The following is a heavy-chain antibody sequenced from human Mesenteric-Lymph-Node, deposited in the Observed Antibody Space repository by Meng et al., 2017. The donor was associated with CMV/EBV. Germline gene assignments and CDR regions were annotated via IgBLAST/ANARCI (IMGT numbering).Heavy chain of an antibody. Sequence: GSLRLSCTVSGGSISNYYWSWIRQPPGKGLEWIGYIYYNGITNYNPSLKSRVTISVDTSKNQFSLKLSSVTAADTAVYYCARSGGYNPYFDYWGQGTLVTVSS. CDR1: GGSISNYY. V-gene: IGHV4-59*01. CDR2: IYYNGIT. J-gene: IGHJ4*02. D-gene: IGHD5-18*01. CDR3: ARSGGYNPYFDY.